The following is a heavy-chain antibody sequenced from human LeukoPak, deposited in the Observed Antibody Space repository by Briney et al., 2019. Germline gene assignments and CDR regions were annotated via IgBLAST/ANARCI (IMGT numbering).Heavy chain of an antibody. Sequence: SQTLSLTCTVSGGSISSGGYSWSWIRQPPGKGLEWIGYTFRGGSTYSNPSLKSRVTISVDTSKNQFSLKLSSVTAADTAVYYCAAESERWLVRSWGQGTLVTVSS. CDR3: AAESERWLVRS. D-gene: IGHD6-19*01. CDR2: TFRGGST. CDR1: GGSISSGGYS. J-gene: IGHJ4*02. V-gene: IGHV4-30-2*02.